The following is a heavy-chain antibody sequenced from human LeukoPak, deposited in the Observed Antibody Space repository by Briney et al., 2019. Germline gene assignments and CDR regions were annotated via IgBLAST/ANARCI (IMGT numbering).Heavy chain of an antibody. CDR2: INHSGST. V-gene: IGHV4-34*01. Sequence: SETLPLTCAVYGGSFSGYYWSWIRQPPGKGLEWIGEINHSGSTNYNPSLKSRVTISVDTSKNQFSLKLSSVTAADTAVYYCARSGPAQSSGPYYYYGMDVWGQGTTVTVSS. CDR3: ARSGPAQSSGPYYYYGMDV. D-gene: IGHD3-22*01. J-gene: IGHJ6*02. CDR1: GGSFSGYY.